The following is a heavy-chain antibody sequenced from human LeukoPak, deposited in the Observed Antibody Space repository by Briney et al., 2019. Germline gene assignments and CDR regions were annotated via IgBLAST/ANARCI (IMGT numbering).Heavy chain of an antibody. CDR1: GYTLTELS. D-gene: IGHD6-13*01. Sequence: ASVKVSCKVSGYTLTELSMHWVRQAPGQGLEWMGWINPNSGGTNYAQKFQGWVTMTRDTSISTAYMELSRLRSDDTAVYYCARARPRIAAAGANWFDPWGQGTLVTVSS. J-gene: IGHJ5*02. V-gene: IGHV1-2*04. CDR2: INPNSGGT. CDR3: ARARPRIAAAGANWFDP.